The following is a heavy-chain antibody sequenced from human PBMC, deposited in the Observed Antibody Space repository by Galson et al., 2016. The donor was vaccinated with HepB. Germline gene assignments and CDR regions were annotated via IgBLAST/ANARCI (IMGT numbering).Heavy chain of an antibody. CDR3: ARADRWYYYDSSGYYDGAFDI. J-gene: IGHJ3*02. V-gene: IGHV3-48*02. Sequence: SVKGRVTISRDNAKNSLYLQLNSLRDEDTAVYYCARADRWYYYDSSGYYDGAFDIWGQGTMVAVSS. D-gene: IGHD3-22*01.